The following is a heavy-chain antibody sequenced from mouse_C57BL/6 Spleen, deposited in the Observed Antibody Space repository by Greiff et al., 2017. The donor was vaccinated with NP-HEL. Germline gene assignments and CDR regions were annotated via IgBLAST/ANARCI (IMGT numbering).Heavy chain of an antibody. D-gene: IGHD2-2*01. CDR1: GFTFSSYA. CDR3: ARDLGYPLLDY. Sequence: EVMLVESGGGLVKPGGSLKLSCAASGFTFSSYAMSWVRQTPEKRLEWVATISDGGSYTYYPDNVKGRFTISRDNAKNNLYLQMSHLKSEDTAMYYCARDLGYPLLDYWGQGTTLTVSS. V-gene: IGHV5-4*01. CDR2: ISDGGSYT. J-gene: IGHJ2*01.